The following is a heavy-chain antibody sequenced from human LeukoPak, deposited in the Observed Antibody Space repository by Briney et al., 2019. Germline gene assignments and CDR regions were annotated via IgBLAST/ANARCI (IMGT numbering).Heavy chain of an antibody. Sequence: GRSLRLSCAASGFSFSTYAMTWVRQAPGKGLELVSGISTSGDRTYYADSVKGRFTISRDNSKNTLYLQMNSLRAEDTAEYYCARSAVGTSCCTAVDYWGQGTLVTVSS. CDR2: ISTSGDRT. D-gene: IGHD1-26*01. J-gene: IGHJ4*02. V-gene: IGHV3-23*01. CDR3: ARSAVGTSCCTAVDY. CDR1: GFSFSTYA.